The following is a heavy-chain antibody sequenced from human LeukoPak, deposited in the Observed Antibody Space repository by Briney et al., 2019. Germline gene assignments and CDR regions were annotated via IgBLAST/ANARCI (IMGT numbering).Heavy chain of an antibody. CDR3: VKNPHKTYYYYYYMDV. Sequence: DSVKGRFTISRDNSKNTLYLQMNSLRAEDTAVYYCVKNPHKTYYYYYYMDVWGKGTTVTVSS. J-gene: IGHJ6*03. V-gene: IGHV3-30*02.